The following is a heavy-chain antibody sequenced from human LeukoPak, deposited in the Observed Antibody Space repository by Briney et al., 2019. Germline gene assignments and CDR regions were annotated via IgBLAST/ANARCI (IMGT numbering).Heavy chain of an antibody. J-gene: IGHJ3*02. CDR3: ARVRFLEWLLSITAFDI. Sequence: SETLSLTCAVSGGSISSGGYSWSWIRQPPGKGLEWIGYIYYSGSTYYNPSLKSRVTISVDTSKNQFSLKLSSVTAADTAVYYRARVRFLEWLLSITAFDIWGQGTMVTVSS. D-gene: IGHD3-3*01. V-gene: IGHV4-30-4*07. CDR2: IYYSGST. CDR1: GGSISSGGYS.